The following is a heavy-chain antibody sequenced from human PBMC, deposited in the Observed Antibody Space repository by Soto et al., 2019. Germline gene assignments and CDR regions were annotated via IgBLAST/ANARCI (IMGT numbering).Heavy chain of an antibody. J-gene: IGHJ4*02. D-gene: IGHD2-21*02. V-gene: IGHV3-49*03. CDR2: IRGKAYDGTT. CDR3: ARTYCGGDCSFFDF. CDR1: GFTFGYST. Sequence: HPGGSLRLSCTASGFTFGYSTMSWFRQAPGKGLEWLGFIRGKAYDGTTEYAASVTGRFTISRDDSKSIAYLQMNSLKTEDTAVYYCARTYCGGDCSFFDFCGQGTVVTVSS.